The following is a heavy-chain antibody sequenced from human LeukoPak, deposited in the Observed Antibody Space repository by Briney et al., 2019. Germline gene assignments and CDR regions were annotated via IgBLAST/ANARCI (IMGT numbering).Heavy chain of an antibody. CDR3: ARASRVVVLHMDV. CDR2: ISYDGSNK. CDR1: GFTFSSYA. J-gene: IGHJ6*03. Sequence: GRSLRLSCAASGFTFSSYAMHWVRQAPGKGLEWVAVISYDGSNKYYADSVKGRFTISRDNSKNTLYLQMNSLRAEDTAVYYCARASRVVVLHMDVWGKGTTVTISS. D-gene: IGHD2-2*01. V-gene: IGHV3-30*04.